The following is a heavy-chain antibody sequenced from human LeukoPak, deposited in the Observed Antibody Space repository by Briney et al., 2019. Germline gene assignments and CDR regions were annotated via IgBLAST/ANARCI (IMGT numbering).Heavy chain of an antibody. V-gene: IGHV4-30-4*01. Sequence: PSETLSLTCTVSGGSISSGDYYWSWIRQPPGKGLEWIGYIYYSGSTYYNPSLKSRVTISVDTSKNQFSLKLSSVTAADTAVYYCARDSDYGDYHPFDYWGQGTLVTVSS. CDR2: IYYSGST. CDR3: ARDSDYGDYHPFDY. CDR1: GGSISSGDYY. D-gene: IGHD4-17*01. J-gene: IGHJ4*02.